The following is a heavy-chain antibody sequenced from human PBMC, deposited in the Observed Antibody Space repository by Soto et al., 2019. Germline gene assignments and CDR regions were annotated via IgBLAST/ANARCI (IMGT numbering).Heavy chain of an antibody. CDR2: IKQDGSEK. CDR3: GRHADIVVVPAAIAATIDY. Sequence: GGSLRLSCAASGFTFSSYWMSWVRQAPGKGLEWVANIKQDGSEKYYVDSVKGRFTISRDNAKNSLYLQMNSLRAEDTAVYYCGRHADIVVVPAAIAATIDYWGQGTLVTVSS. V-gene: IGHV3-7*05. J-gene: IGHJ4*02. D-gene: IGHD2-2*01. CDR1: GFTFSSYW.